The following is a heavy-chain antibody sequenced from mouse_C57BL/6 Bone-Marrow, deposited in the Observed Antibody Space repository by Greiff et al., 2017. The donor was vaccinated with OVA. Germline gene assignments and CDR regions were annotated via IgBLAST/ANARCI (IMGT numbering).Heavy chain of an antibody. Sequence: QVQLQQPGAELVKPGASVKMSCKASGYTFTSYWITWVKQRPGQGLEWIGDIYPGSGSTNYNEKFKSKATLTVDTSSSTAYMQLSSLTSEDAAVYYCARGHYDYARDYWGQGTSVTVSS. D-gene: IGHD1-1*02. V-gene: IGHV1-55*01. CDR3: ARGHYDYARDY. CDR1: GYTFTSYW. CDR2: IYPGSGST. J-gene: IGHJ4*01.